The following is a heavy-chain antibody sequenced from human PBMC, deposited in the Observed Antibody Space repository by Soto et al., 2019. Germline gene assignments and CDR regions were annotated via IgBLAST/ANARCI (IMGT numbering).Heavy chain of an antibody. J-gene: IGHJ4*02. CDR2: ISYDGSSK. Sequence: QVQLVDSGGGVVQPGGSLRLSCVASGFTFSSFSLHWVRQAPGKGLEWLALISYDGSSKYNADSVKGRFTISRENSNNTLYLQLSSLRPEDTAVYYCARTTAVAGTPEFDYWGQGALVTVSS. V-gene: IGHV3-30-3*01. CDR1: GFTFSSFS. D-gene: IGHD6-19*01. CDR3: ARTTAVAGTPEFDY.